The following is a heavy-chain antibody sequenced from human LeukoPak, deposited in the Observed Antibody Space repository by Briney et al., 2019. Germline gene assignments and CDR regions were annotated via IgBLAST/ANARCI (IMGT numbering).Heavy chain of an antibody. Sequence: SETLSLTCTVSGGSISSYYWSWIRQPPGKGLEWIGYIYHSGSTNYNPSLKSRVTISVDTSKNQFSLKLSSVTAADTAVYYCARQAARWEDWFDPWGQGTLVTVSS. CDR3: ARQAARWEDWFDP. CDR1: GGSISSYY. D-gene: IGHD6-25*01. J-gene: IGHJ5*02. CDR2: IYHSGST. V-gene: IGHV4-59*01.